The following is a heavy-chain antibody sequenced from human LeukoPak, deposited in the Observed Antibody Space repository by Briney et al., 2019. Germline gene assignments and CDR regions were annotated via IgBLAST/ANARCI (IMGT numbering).Heavy chain of an antibody. D-gene: IGHD6-13*01. J-gene: IGHJ6*02. V-gene: IGHV1-24*01. Sequence: ASVKVSCKVSGYTPTDLSMHWVRQTPGSGPGGVGGFDPEAGETVYAQKFQGRGTIAADKSTSTAYMELSSLRSEDTAVYYCARAPTAAGTDYYYGMDVWGQGTTVTVSS. CDR1: GYTPTDLS. CDR2: FDPEAGET. CDR3: ARAPTAAGTDYYYGMDV.